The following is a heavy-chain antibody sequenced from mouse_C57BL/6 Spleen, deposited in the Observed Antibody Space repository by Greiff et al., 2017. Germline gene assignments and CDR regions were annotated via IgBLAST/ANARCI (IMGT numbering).Heavy chain of an antibody. J-gene: IGHJ3*01. V-gene: IGHV5-16*01. CDR1: GFTFSDYY. D-gene: IGHD1-1*01. Sequence: EVQLVESEGGLVQPGSSMKLSCPASGFTFSDYYMAWVRQVPEKGLEWVANINYDGSSTYYLDSLKSRFIISRDNANNILYLQMSSLKSEDTATYYCARGDGLPRSGYAYWGQGTLVTVSA. CDR2: INYDGSST. CDR3: ARGDGLPRSGYAY.